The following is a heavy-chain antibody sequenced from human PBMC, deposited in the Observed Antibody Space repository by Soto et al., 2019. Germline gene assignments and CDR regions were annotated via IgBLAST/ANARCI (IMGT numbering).Heavy chain of an antibody. V-gene: IGHV3-33*03. J-gene: IGHJ4*02. CDR1: GFTFSYYG. Sequence: GGSLRLSCATSGFTFSYYGMHWVRQAPGKGLECVALVSSDGSNLFYADSVKGRFTISRDNSKNTLYLQMNSLRAEDTAVYYCAKEQKDSSTWSELNYWGQGTLVTVSS. D-gene: IGHD6-13*01. CDR2: VSSDGSNL. CDR3: AKEQKDSSTWSELNY.